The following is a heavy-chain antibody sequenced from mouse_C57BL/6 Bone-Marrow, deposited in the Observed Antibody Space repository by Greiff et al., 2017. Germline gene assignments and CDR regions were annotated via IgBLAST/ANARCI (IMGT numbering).Heavy chain of an antibody. V-gene: IGHV1-50*01. CDR2: IDPSDSYT. Sequence: QVQLQQPGAELVKPGASVKLSCKASGYTFTSYWMQWVKQRPGQGLEWIGEIDPSDSYTNYNQKCKGKATLTVDTSSSTAYMQLSSLTSEDSAVYYCARGDSRRDWYFDVWGTGTTVTVSS. CDR1: GYTFTSYW. CDR3: ARGDSRRDWYFDV. J-gene: IGHJ1*03.